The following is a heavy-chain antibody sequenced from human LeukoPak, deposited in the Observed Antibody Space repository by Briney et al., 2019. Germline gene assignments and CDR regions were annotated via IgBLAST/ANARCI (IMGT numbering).Heavy chain of an antibody. Sequence: SETLSLTCAVYGGSFSGYYWGWIRQPPGKGLEWIGSIYYSGSTYYNPSLKSRVTISVDTSKNQFSLKLSSVTAADTAVYYCARKSRGRNWFDPWSQGTLVTVSS. CDR2: IYYSGST. CDR3: ARKSRGRNWFDP. CDR1: GGSFSGYY. J-gene: IGHJ5*02. D-gene: IGHD3-10*01. V-gene: IGHV4-39*01.